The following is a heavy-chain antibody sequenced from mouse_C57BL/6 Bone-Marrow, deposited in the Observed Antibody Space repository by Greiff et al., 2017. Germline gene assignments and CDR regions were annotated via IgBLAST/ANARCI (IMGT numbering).Heavy chain of an antibody. V-gene: IGHV1-85*01. CDR3: ERDYSSSYWYYDF. CDR2: IYPRDGST. D-gene: IGHD1-1*01. CDR1: GYTFTSYD. J-gene: IGHJ1*03. Sequence: QVQLQQSGPELVKPGASVKLSCKASGYTFTSYDINWVKQRPGQGLEWIGEIYPRDGSTNDNEKFKGKATLTVDTSSNTAYLELHSLTSEDSAVFVGERDYSSSYWYYDFWGTGTTVTVSS.